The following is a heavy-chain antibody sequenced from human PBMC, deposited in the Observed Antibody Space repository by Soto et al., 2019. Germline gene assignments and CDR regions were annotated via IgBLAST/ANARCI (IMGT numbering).Heavy chain of an antibody. V-gene: IGHV1-18*01. CDR2: ISTYNGDT. Sequence: ASVNVSCKASGSTFTRSGISWVRQAPGQGLEWMGWISTYNGDTNYAQTFQGRVTMTTDTSTSTVHMEVRSLRSDDTAVYYCAREGVAPYYYYGMDVWGQGTPVTVSS. J-gene: IGHJ6*02. CDR1: GSTFTRSG. D-gene: IGHD5-12*01. CDR3: AREGVAPYYYYGMDV.